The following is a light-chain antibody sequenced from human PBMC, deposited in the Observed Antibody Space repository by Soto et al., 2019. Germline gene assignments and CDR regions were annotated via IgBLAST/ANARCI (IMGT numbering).Light chain of an antibody. Sequence: QSVLTQQPSVSGAPGQRVTISCTGSSSNIGAGYDVHWYQQLPGTAPKLLISCNSNRPSGVPDRFSGSKSGTSASLAITGLQAEEEADYFCQSYDSSLSGSVFGGGTKLTVL. CDR1: SSNIGAGYD. CDR3: QSYDSSLSGSV. J-gene: IGLJ2*01. CDR2: CNS. V-gene: IGLV1-40*01.